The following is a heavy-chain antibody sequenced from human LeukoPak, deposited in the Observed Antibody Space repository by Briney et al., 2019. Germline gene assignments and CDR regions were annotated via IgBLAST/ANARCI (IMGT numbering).Heavy chain of an antibody. V-gene: IGHV3-23*01. CDR1: GFTFSSYA. CDR3: AKDKEGAYYDFWSGTGGAFDI. J-gene: IGHJ3*02. CDR2: ISGSGGST. Sequence: PGGSLRLSCAASGFTFSSYAMSWVRQAPGRGLEWVSAISGSGGSTYYADSVKGRFTIYRDNSKNTLYLQMNSLRAEDTAVYYCAKDKEGAYYDFWSGTGGAFDIWGQGTMVTVSS. D-gene: IGHD3-3*01.